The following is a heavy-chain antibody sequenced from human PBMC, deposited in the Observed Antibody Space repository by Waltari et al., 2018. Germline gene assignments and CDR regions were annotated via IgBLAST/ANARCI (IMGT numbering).Heavy chain of an antibody. D-gene: IGHD1-1*01. V-gene: IGHV3-7*03. Sequence: EVQLVESGGGLVQPGVSLRLSCAASGLTCTGYWMGWVRQAAGKGLECVANINQGGSDKNYVDSVKGRFTISRDNAKNSLYLQMNSLRAEDTAVYYCARTGDDYWGQGTLVTVSS. J-gene: IGHJ4*02. CDR1: GLTCTGYW. CDR2: INQGGSDK. CDR3: ARTGDDY.